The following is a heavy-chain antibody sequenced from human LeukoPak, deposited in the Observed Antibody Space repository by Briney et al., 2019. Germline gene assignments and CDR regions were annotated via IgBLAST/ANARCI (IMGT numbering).Heavy chain of an antibody. J-gene: IGHJ4*02. CDR2: ITGSGGYT. CDR3: AKQSLYDSSGHFHY. V-gene: IGHV3-23*01. Sequence: GGSLRLSCAASGSTLSSYAMTWVRQAPGKGLEWVSTITGSGGYTYYADSVKGRFTISRDNSKNTLFLRMNSLRAEDTAVYFCAKQSLYDSSGHFHYWGQGTLVTVSS. CDR1: GSTLSSYA. D-gene: IGHD3-22*01.